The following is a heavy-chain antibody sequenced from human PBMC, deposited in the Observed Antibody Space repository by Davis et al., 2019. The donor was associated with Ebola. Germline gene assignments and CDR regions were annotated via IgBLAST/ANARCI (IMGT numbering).Heavy chain of an antibody. D-gene: IGHD5-12*01. CDR3: AREGYSGYDGDFDY. Sequence: AASVTVSCKASGYTFTSYGISWVRQAPGQGLEWMGWISAYNGNTNYAQKLQGRVTMTTDTSTSTAYMELRSLRSDDTAVYYCAREGYSGYDGDFDYWGQGTLVTVSS. J-gene: IGHJ4*02. V-gene: IGHV1-18*01. CDR1: GYTFTSYG. CDR2: ISAYNGNT.